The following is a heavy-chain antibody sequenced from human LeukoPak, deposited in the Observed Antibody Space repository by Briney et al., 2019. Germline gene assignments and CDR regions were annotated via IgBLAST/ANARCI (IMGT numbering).Heavy chain of an antibody. J-gene: IGHJ5*02. D-gene: IGHD2-2*01. CDR2: IRFDGRNK. Sequence: PGGFLRLSCAASGFIFSKYGLHWVRQAPGKGLEWVSAIRFDGRNKYYADSVKGRFTISRDDSKNTLYLQVNSLRTEDTAIYYCARDDCSTPSCFGLWGQGTLVTVSS. CDR1: GFIFSKYG. V-gene: IGHV3-33*01. CDR3: ARDDCSTPSCFGL.